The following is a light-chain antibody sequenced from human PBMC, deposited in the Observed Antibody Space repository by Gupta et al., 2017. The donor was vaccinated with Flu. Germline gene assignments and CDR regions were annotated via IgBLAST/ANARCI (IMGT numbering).Light chain of an antibody. CDR3: TSHTSSSVLGL. V-gene: IGLV2-14*03. CDR2: DVN. Sequence: QSALTQPASVSGSPGPSITISCTGTSSDIGGYNYVCWYQQHPGKAPKLIIYDVNNRPTGVSGRFSGSKSGNTASLTISGLQAEDEADYYCTSHTSSSVLGLVGGGTKLTVL. J-gene: IGLJ2*01. CDR1: SSDIGGYNY.